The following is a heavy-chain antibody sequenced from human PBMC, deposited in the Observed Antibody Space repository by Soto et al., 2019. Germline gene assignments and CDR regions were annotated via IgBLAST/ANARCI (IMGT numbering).Heavy chain of an antibody. CDR3: ARIPLDRVDSSSYYFDY. D-gene: IGHD6-6*01. Sequence: QSQTLSLTCAISGDSVSSNSAAWNWIRQSPSRGLEWLGRTYYRSKWYNDYEVSVKSRITINPDTSKNQFSLQLNSVTPEDTAVYYCARIPLDRVDSSSYYFDYWGQGTLVTVSS. V-gene: IGHV6-1*01. J-gene: IGHJ4*02. CDR2: TYYRSKWYN. CDR1: GDSVSSNSAA.